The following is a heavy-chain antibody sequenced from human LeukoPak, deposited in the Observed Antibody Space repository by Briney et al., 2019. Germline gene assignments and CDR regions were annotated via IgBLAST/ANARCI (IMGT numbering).Heavy chain of an antibody. CDR2: IIPIFGTA. J-gene: IGHJ6*03. V-gene: IGHV1-69*05. D-gene: IGHD1-26*01. CDR1: GGTFSSYA. CDR3: ARGATFTDYYYYYYMDV. Sequence: ASVKVSCKASGGTFSSYAISWVRLAPGQGLEWMGGIIPIFGTANYAQKFQGRVTITTDESTSTAYMELSSLRSEDTAVYYCARGATFTDYYYYYYMDVWGKGTTVTVSS.